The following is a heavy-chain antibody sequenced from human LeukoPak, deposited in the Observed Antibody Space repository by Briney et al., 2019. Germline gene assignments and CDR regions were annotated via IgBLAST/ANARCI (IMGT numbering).Heavy chain of an antibody. CDR2: ISGRGDST. CDR1: GFTFSNYA. J-gene: IGHJ4*02. CDR3: AKDGSSSSTYYFYFDY. D-gene: IGHD3-22*01. V-gene: IGHV3-23*01. Sequence: PGRSLRLSCAASGFTFSNYAMHWVRQAPGKGLEWVSAISGRGDSTYYADSVKGRFTISRDYSKNTLYLQMNSLRAEDTAVYYCAKDGSSSSTYYFYFDYWGQGTLVTVSS.